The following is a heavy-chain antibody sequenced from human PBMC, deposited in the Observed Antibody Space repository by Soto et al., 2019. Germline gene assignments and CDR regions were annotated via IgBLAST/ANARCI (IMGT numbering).Heavy chain of an antibody. CDR3: AREEGFIADAGLNYFDY. J-gene: IGHJ4*02. CDR1: GFTFSSYG. CDR2: IWYDGSNK. D-gene: IGHD6-13*01. V-gene: IGHV3-33*01. Sequence: QVQLVESGGGVVQPGRSLRLSCAASGFTFSSYGMHWVRQAPGKGLEWVAVIWYDGSNKYYADSVKGRFTISRDNSKNTLYLQMNSLRAEDTAVYYCAREEGFIADAGLNYFDYWGQGTLVTVSS.